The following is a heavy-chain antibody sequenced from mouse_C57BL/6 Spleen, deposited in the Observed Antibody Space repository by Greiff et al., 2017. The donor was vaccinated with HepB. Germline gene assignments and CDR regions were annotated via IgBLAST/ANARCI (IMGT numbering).Heavy chain of an antibody. CDR2: IYPGSGST. Sequence: VQLQQPGAELVKPGASVKMSCKASGYTFTSYWITWVKQRPGQGLEWIGDIYPGSGSTNYNEKFKSKATLTVDTSSSTAYMQLSSLTSEDSAVYYCARSGAMITTVFDYWGQGTTLTVSS. D-gene: IGHD2-4*01. V-gene: IGHV1-55*01. CDR3: ARSGAMITTVFDY. CDR1: GYTFTSYW. J-gene: IGHJ2*01.